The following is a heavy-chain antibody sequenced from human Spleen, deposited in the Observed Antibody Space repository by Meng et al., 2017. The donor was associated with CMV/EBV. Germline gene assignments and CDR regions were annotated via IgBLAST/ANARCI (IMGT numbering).Heavy chain of an antibody. Sequence: SGDTFSSYAISWVRQAPGQGLEWMGGIIPIFGTANYAQKFQGRVTITTDESTSTAYMELSSLRSEDTAVYYCARARIAAAGMGWFDPWGQGTLVTVSS. CDR1: GDTFSSYA. CDR2: IIPIFGTA. D-gene: IGHD6-13*01. CDR3: ARARIAAAGMGWFDP. V-gene: IGHV1-69*05. J-gene: IGHJ5*02.